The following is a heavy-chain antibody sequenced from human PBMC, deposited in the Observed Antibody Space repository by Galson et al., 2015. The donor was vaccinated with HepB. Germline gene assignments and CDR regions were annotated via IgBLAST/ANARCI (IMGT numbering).Heavy chain of an antibody. V-gene: IGHV3-48*01. CDR2: ISSSGSTI. J-gene: IGHJ4*02. D-gene: IGHD2-2*01. CDR1: GFTFSSYS. CDR3: ATALEVGYCSSTSCGRFDY. Sequence: SLRLSCAASGFTFSSYSMNWVRQAPGKGLEWVSYISSSGSTIYYADSVKGRFTISRDNAKNSLYLQMNSLRAEDTAVYYCATALEVGYCSSTSCGRFDYWGQGTLVTVSS.